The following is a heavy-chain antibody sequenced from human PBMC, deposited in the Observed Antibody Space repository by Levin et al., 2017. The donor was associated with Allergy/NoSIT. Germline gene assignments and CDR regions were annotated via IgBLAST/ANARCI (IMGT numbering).Heavy chain of an antibody. CDR1: GFTFDDYA. CDR3: ARDNIGLPDAFDI. V-gene: IGHV3-9*01. J-gene: IGHJ3*02. CDR2: ISWNSGSI. Sequence: SLKISCAASGFTFDDYAMYWVRQAPGKGLEWVSGISWNSGSIGYADSVKGRFTISRDNAKNSLYLQMNSLRTEDTALYYCARDNIGLPDAFDIWGQGTMVIVSS. D-gene: IGHD3-10*01.